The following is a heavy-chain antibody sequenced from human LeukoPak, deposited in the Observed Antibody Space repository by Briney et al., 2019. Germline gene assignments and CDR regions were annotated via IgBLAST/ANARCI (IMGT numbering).Heavy chain of an antibody. J-gene: IGHJ6*02. D-gene: IGHD3-9*01. Sequence: SETLSLTCTVSGGSISSYYWSWIRQPPGKGLEWIGYIYYSGSTNYNPSLKSRVTISVDTSKNQFSLKLSSVTAADTAVYYCASESERYFDWQNMYYYYYGMDVWGQGTTVTVSS. CDR3: ASESERYFDWQNMYYYYYGMDV. CDR1: GGSISSYY. CDR2: IYYSGST. V-gene: IGHV4-59*12.